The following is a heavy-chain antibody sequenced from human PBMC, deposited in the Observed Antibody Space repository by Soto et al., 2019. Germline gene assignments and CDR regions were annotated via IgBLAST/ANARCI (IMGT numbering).Heavy chain of an antibody. CDR2: INHSGST. Sequence: PSETLSLTCAVYGGSFRGYYWSWIRQPPGKGLEWIGEINHSGSTNYNPSLKSRVTISVDTSKNQFSLKLSSVTAADTAVYYCERGVMPYCSSTSCSHYFDYWGQGTLVTVS. CDR1: GGSFRGYY. J-gene: IGHJ4*02. CDR3: ERGVMPYCSSTSCSHYFDY. V-gene: IGHV4-34*01. D-gene: IGHD2-2*01.